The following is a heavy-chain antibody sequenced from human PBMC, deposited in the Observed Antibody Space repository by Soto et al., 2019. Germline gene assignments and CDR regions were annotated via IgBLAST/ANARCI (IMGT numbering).Heavy chain of an antibody. CDR2: TYYRSKWYY. V-gene: IGHV6-1*01. D-gene: IGHD1-26*01. Sequence: PSQTLSLPCAITGDSVSSNSAGWSWVRQSPSRGLEWLGRTYYRSKWYYEYAVSVRGRITINPDTSKNQYSLQLNPVTPEDTAVYFCARGEQYSGRIFDYWGQGTRVTVS. CDR3: ARGEQYSGRIFDY. CDR1: GDSVSSNSAG. J-gene: IGHJ4*01.